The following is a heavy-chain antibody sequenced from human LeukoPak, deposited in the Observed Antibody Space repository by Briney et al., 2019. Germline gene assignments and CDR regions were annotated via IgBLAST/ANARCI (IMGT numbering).Heavy chain of an antibody. Sequence: SETLSLTCTVSGGSISSGDYYWSWIRQPPGKGLEWIGRIYTSGSTNYNPSLKSRVTISVDTSKNQFSLKLSSVTAADTAVYYCARTQHYDFWSGYYGDYWGQGTLVTVSS. CDR2: IYTSGST. D-gene: IGHD3-3*01. J-gene: IGHJ4*02. V-gene: IGHV4-61*02. CDR3: ARTQHYDFWSGYYGDY. CDR1: GGSISSGDYY.